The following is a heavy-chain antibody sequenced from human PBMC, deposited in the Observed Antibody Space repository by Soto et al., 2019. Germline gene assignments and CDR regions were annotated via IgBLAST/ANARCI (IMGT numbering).Heavy chain of an antibody. CDR1: GFTFRTSG. J-gene: IGHJ4*02. V-gene: IGHV3-33*01. CDR2: IWYDGSNK. D-gene: IGHD3-10*01. Sequence: QVQLVESGGGVVQPGRSLRLSCAASGFTFRTSGMHWVRQAPGKGLEWVAIIWYDGSNKNYADSVKGRFTISRDNSKNTQYVQMNSLRAEDTAVYYCARGNDGRGLDHWGQGTLVTVSS. CDR3: ARGNDGRGLDH.